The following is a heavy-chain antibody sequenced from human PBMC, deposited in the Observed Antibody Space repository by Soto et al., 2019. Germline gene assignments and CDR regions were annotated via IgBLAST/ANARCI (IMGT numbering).Heavy chain of an antibody. CDR3: ALSYCSSTSCYSWFDP. D-gene: IGHD2-2*01. CDR1: GGTFSSYA. CDR2: IIPIFGTA. J-gene: IGHJ5*02. V-gene: IGHV1-69*13. Sequence: SVKVSCKASGGTFSSYAISWVRQAPGQGLEWMGGIIPIFGTANYAQKFQGRVTITADESTSTAYMELSSLRSEDTAVYYCALSYCSSTSCYSWFDPWGQGTLVTVSS.